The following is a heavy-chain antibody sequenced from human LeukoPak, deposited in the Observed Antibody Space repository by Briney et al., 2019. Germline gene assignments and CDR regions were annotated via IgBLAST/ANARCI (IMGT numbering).Heavy chain of an antibody. V-gene: IGHV4-34*01. CDR2: ISHSGTT. Sequence: SETLSLTCAVSGGSFSDYQWNWIRQSPGKGLEWLGEISHSGTTTYNPSLKSRVTVSVDTTKNQFSLKLSSVTAADTAVYYCAGGNWFDPWGQGTLVTVSS. J-gene: IGHJ5*02. CDR1: GGSFSDYQ. CDR3: AGGNWFDP.